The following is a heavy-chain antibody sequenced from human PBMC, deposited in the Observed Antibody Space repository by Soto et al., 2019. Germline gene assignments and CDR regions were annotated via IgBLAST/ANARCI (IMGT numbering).Heavy chain of an antibody. CDR3: ARVERGTATTVVDAFDI. D-gene: IGHD1-1*01. Sequence: QVQLQQWGAGLLKPSETLSLTCAVYGGFVSSGSYYWSWIRQPPGKGLEWIGEMSHSGGTHFNPSLKSRVTMSVDTSKNQFSLKMSSVPAADTALYYCARVERGTATTVVDAFDIWGPGTMVTVSS. CDR2: MSHSGGT. J-gene: IGHJ3*02. CDR1: GGFVSSGSYY. V-gene: IGHV4-34*01.